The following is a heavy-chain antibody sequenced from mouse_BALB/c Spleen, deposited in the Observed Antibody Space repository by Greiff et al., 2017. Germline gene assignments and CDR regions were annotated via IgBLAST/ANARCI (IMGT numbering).Heavy chain of an antibody. D-gene: IGHD1-1*01. CDR1: GFSLTSYG. J-gene: IGHJ4*01. V-gene: IGHV2-5-1*01. CDR3: ANLGISHLGAMDY. Sequence: QVQLQQSGPSLVQPSQSLSITCTVSGFSLTSYGVHWVRQSPGKGLEWLGVIWRGGSTDYNAACMSRLSITKDNSQSQVFFKMNSLQSDDTAIYYCANLGISHLGAMDYWGQGTSVTVSS. CDR2: IWRGGST.